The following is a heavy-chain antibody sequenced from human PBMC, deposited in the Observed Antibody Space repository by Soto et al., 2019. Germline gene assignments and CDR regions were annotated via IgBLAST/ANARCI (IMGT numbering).Heavy chain of an antibody. CDR2: IDSSSSTI. V-gene: IGHV3-48*02. Sequence: GGSLRLSCAASGFTFSTYSMNWVRQAPGKGLECISYIDSSSSTIYYADSVKGRFTISRDNAKNLLYLQMNSLRDEDTAVYYCARETNWFDPWGQGTLVTVSS. CDR3: ARETNWFDP. CDR1: GFTFSTYS. J-gene: IGHJ5*02.